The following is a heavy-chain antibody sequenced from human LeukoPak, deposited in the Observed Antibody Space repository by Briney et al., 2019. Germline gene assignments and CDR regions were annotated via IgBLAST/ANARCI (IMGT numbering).Heavy chain of an antibody. J-gene: IGHJ5*02. CDR3: ASRPSYYDSSGYYYRNWFDP. CDR1: GGTFSSYA. V-gene: IGHV1-69*13. D-gene: IGHD3-22*01. Sequence: GASVKVSCKASGGTFSSYAISWVRQAPGQGLEWMGGIIPIFGTANYAQKFQGRVTITADESTSTAYMELSSLRSEDTAVYYCASRPSYYDSSGYYYRNWFDPWGQGTLVTVSS. CDR2: IIPIFGTA.